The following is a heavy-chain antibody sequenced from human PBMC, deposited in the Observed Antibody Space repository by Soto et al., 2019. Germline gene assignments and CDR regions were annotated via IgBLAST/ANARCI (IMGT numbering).Heavy chain of an antibody. CDR1: GGSISTGGYY. CDR2: IYYSVST. J-gene: IGHJ4*02. Sequence: QVQLQESGPGLVKPSQTLSLTCTVSGGSISTGGYYWTWIRQHPGKGLEWIGYIYYSVSTYYNPSLTSRVTISVDTSKNQFSLKLSSVTAADTAVYYCARGLSVNLFDNWGQGTLVTVSS. CDR3: ARGLSVNLFDN. D-gene: IGHD2-21*02. V-gene: IGHV4-31*03.